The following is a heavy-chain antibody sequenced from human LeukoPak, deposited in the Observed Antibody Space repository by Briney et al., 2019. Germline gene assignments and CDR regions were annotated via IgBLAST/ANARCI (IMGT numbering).Heavy chain of an antibody. J-gene: IGHJ6*02. Sequence: PGGSLRLSCAASGFTFSSYAMSWVRQAPGKGLEWVSVIYSDGRTYYADSVKGRFTISRDNSKNTLYLQMNSLRAEDTAVYYCARGNLVDYSYYGMDVWGQGTTVTVSS. CDR1: GFTFSSYA. CDR2: IYSDGRT. D-gene: IGHD2-15*01. CDR3: ARGNLVDYSYYGMDV. V-gene: IGHV3-66*01.